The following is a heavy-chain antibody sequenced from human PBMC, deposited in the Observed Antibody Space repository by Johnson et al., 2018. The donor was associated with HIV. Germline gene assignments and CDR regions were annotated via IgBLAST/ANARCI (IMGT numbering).Heavy chain of an antibody. CDR2: LSSGGDT. J-gene: IGHJ3*02. V-gene: IGHV3-66*01. D-gene: IGHD4-23*01. CDR1: GLSVSSYY. CDR3: ANLGDYGGNNGFDI. Sequence: VQLVESGGGLVQPGGSLRLSCAASGLSVSSYYMSWVRQAPGKGLEWVSVLSSGGDTYYTDSVNGRFTISRDNSKNTLYLQMNSLTTEDTAVYYCANLGDYGGNNGFDIWGQGTMVTVSS.